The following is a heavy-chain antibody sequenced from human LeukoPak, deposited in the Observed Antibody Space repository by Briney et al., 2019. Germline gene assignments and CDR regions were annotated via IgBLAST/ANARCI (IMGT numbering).Heavy chain of an antibody. CDR2: ISYDGGNK. CDR3: ASTGDTIFEDYYYMDV. V-gene: IGHV3-30*01. Sequence: GGSLRLSCAASGFTFSSYAMHWVRQAPGKGLEWVAVISYDGGNKYYADSVKGRFTISRDNSKNTLYLQMNSLRAEDTAVYYCASTGDTIFEDYYYMDVWGKGTTVTVSS. D-gene: IGHD3-3*01. CDR1: GFTFSSYA. J-gene: IGHJ6*03.